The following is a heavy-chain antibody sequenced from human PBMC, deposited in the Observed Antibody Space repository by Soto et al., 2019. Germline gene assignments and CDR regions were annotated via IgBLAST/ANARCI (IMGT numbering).Heavy chain of an antibody. CDR2: IKQDGSEK. Sequence: EVQLVESGGGLVQPGGSLRLSCAASGFTFSSYWMSWVRQAPGKGLEWVANIKQDGSEKYYVDSVKGRFTISRDNAKNSLYLQMNSLRAEDTAVYYCARTRPGPRDGYNYVWGQGTLVTVSS. CDR3: ARTRPGPRDGYNYV. D-gene: IGHD5-12*01. V-gene: IGHV3-7*05. J-gene: IGHJ4*02. CDR1: GFTFSSYW.